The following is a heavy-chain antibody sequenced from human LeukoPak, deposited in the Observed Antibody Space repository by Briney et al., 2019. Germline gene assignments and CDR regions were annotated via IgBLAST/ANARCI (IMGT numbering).Heavy chain of an antibody. V-gene: IGHV3-23*01. CDR2: ISGSGGST. J-gene: IGHJ4*02. CDR1: GFTFSDYY. D-gene: IGHD3-10*01. CDR3: AKDIGSYYDY. Sequence: GGSLRLSCAASGFTFSDYYMNWVRQAPGKGLEWVSAISGSGGSTYYADSVKGRFTISRDNSKNTLYLQMNSLRAEDTAVYYCAKDIGSYYDYWGQGILVTVSS.